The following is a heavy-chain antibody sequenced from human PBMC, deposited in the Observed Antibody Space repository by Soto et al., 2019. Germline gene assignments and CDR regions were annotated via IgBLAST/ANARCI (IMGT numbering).Heavy chain of an antibody. J-gene: IGHJ6*02. CDR3: ARDQGGEFREGSGMDV. V-gene: IGHV4-59*01. CDR1: GDSISRYY. Sequence: QVQLQESGPGLVKPSETLSLTCTVSGDSISRYYWSWIRLSPGKGLEWIGYIYYSGETNYNPSVKSRVTISVDRTKNQFSLKLSSVTAADTAVYYCARDQGGEFREGSGMDVWGQGTTVTVSS. D-gene: IGHD3-10*01. CDR2: IYYSGET.